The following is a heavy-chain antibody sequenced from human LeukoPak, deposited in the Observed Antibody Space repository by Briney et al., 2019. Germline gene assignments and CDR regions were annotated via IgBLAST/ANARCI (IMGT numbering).Heavy chain of an antibody. V-gene: IGHV1-69*04. CDR1: GGTFSSYA. Sequence: SVKVSCKASGGTFSSYAISWVRQAPGQGLEWMGRIIPILGIANYAQKFQGRVTITADKSTSTAYMELSSLRSEDTAVYYCATTYEYCSGGSCRNYYYYGMDVWGQGTTVTVSS. CDR2: IIPILGIA. J-gene: IGHJ6*02. D-gene: IGHD2-15*01. CDR3: ATTYEYCSGGSCRNYYYYGMDV.